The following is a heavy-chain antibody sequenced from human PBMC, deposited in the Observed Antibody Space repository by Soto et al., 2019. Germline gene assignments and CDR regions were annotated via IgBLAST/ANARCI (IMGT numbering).Heavy chain of an antibody. CDR1: SGSISSSNW. CDR3: ARVIEAAPNGRDYWYFDL. CDR2: IYHSGST. Sequence: QVQLQESGPGLVKPSGTLSLTCAVSSGSISSSNWWSWVRQPPGKGLEWIGEIYHSGSTNYNQSLKSRVTISVDKSKNQFSLKLSSVTAADTAVYYCARVIEAAPNGRDYWYFDLWGRGTLVTVSS. V-gene: IGHV4-4*02. J-gene: IGHJ2*01. D-gene: IGHD6-13*01.